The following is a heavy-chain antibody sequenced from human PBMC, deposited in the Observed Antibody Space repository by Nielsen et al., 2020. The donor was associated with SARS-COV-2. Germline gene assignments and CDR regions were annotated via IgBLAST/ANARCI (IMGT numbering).Heavy chain of an antibody. Sequence: VRQAPGKGLEWVAVISYDGSNKYYADSVKGRFTISRDNSKNTLYLQMNSLRAEDTAVYYCARLGCSSTSCYNGGAFDIWGQGTTVTVSS. V-gene: IGHV3-30-3*01. CDR2: ISYDGSNK. CDR3: ARLGCSSTSCYNGGAFDI. J-gene: IGHJ3*02. D-gene: IGHD2-2*02.